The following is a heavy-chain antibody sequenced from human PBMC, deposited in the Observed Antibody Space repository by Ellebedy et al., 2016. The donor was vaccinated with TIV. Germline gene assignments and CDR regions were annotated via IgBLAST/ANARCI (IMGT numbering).Heavy chain of an antibody. V-gene: IGHV4-4*02. Sequence: SETLSLXXAVSGGSITSSAYWSWVRQPPGEGLEWIGEICHRGNTKYNPSLMSRVTISVDKSKNHFSLRLNSVTAADTAVYYCARSSGYFSLDYGGQGTLVTVSS. D-gene: IGHD3-22*01. J-gene: IGHJ4*02. CDR3: ARSSGYFSLDY. CDR2: ICHRGNT. CDR1: GGSITSSAY.